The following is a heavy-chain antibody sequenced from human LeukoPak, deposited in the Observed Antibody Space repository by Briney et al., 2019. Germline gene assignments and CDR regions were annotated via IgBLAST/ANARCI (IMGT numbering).Heavy chain of an antibody. CDR1: GYTFTSYY. Sequence: GASVKVSCKASGYTFTSYYMHWVRQAPGQGLEWMGIINPSGGSTSYAQKFQGRVTMNRDTSTSTVYMELSSLRSEDTAVYYCAREAFYDILTKNFDYWGQGTLVTVSS. V-gene: IGHV1-46*01. J-gene: IGHJ4*02. CDR2: INPSGGST. CDR3: AREAFYDILTKNFDY. D-gene: IGHD3-9*01.